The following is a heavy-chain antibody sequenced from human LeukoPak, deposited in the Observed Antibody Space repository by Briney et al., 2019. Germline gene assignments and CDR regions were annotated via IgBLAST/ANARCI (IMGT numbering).Heavy chain of an antibody. D-gene: IGHD2-15*01. V-gene: IGHV3-23*01. Sequence: GGSLRLSCAASGFTFSSYAMSWVRQGPGKGLEWVSAISVSGNTYHADSVKGRFTISRDSSKNTLYLQMNSLRAGDAAVYYCAKNTYCSGGSCYVYWGQGTLVTVSS. CDR3: AKNTYCSGGSCYVY. CDR1: GFTFSSYA. J-gene: IGHJ4*02. CDR2: ISVSGNT.